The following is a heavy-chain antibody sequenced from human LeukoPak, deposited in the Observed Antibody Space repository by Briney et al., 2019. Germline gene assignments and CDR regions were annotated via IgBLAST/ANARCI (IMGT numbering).Heavy chain of an antibody. CDR2: IYYSGGT. CDR3: ARQVLLWFGELQPNTH. CDR1: GGSISSSSYY. D-gene: IGHD3-10*01. J-gene: IGHJ4*02. Sequence: SETLSLTCTVSGGSISSSSYYWGWIRQPPGKGLEWIGSIYYSGGTYYNPSLKSRVTISVDTSKNQFSLKLSSVTAADTAVYYCARQVLLWFGELQPNTHWGQGTLVTVSS. V-gene: IGHV4-39*01.